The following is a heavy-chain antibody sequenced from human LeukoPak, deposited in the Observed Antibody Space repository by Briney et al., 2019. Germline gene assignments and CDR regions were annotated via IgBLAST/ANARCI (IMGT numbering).Heavy chain of an antibody. CDR3: ARSYSSSTEFDY. J-gene: IGHJ4*02. V-gene: IGHV4-38-2*01. D-gene: IGHD6-6*01. CDR1: GYSISSGYY. CDR2: IHHSGNT. Sequence: SETLSLTCAVSGYSISSGYYWGWIRQPPGKGLEWIGNIHHSGNTYYNASLKSRVTISVDASKNQFSLRLSSVTAADTAVYYCARSYSSSTEFDYWGQGTLVTVSS.